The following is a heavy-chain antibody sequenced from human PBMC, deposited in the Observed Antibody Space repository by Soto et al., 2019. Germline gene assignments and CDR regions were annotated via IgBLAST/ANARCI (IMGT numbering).Heavy chain of an antibody. Sequence: EVQLLESGGGLVQPGGALRLSCAASGITFSNYDMTWLRQAPGEGLEWVSAIGAGGGHTYYADSVNGRFTISRVKSKSTLYLQMNILRGEHRDVYYCAKELLVITVFYAFDIWGQGTMVTVSS. D-gene: IGHD2-21*01. V-gene: IGHV3-23*01. J-gene: IGHJ3*02. CDR1: GITFSNYD. CDR3: AKELLVITVFYAFDI. CDR2: IGAGGGHT.